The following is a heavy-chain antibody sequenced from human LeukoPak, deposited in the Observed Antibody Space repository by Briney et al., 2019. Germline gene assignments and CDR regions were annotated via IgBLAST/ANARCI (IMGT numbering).Heavy chain of an antibody. V-gene: IGHV4-4*08. CDR2: IHTSGST. Sequence: SETLSLTCTVSGGSISNYYWSWIRQPPGKGLEWIGRIHTSGSTNHNPSLKSRVTISVDTSRNHFSLKLSSVTAADTAVYYCARNAFDIWGQGTMVTVSS. J-gene: IGHJ3*02. CDR3: ARNAFDI. CDR1: GGSISNYY.